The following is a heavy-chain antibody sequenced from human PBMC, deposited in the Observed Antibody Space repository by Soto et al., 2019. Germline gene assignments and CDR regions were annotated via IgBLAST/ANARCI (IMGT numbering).Heavy chain of an antibody. CDR1: GFTFSSYG. V-gene: IGHV3-30*18. J-gene: IGHJ3*02. CDR3: AKGASYDFWSGYEIDAFDI. CDR2: IPYDGSNK. D-gene: IGHD3-3*01. Sequence: PGGSLRLSCAASGFTFSSYGMHWVRQAPGKGLEWVAVIPYDGSNKYYADSVKGRFTISRDNSKNTLYLQMNSLRAEDTAVYYCAKGASYDFWSGYEIDAFDIWGQGTMVTVSS.